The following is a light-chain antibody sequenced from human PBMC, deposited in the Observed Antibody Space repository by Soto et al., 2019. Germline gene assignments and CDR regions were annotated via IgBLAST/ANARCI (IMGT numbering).Light chain of an antibody. CDR1: QSVLYSSNNENY. J-gene: IGKJ1*01. Sequence: DIAMTQSPDSLAVSLGERATINCKSSQSVLYSSNNENYLAWYQQKPGQPPRLLIYWASTRESGVPDRFSGSGSGTDFTLTISGLQAEDVAVYYCQQYYNTPQTFGQGTKVEIK. CDR2: WAS. V-gene: IGKV4-1*01. CDR3: QQYYNTPQT.